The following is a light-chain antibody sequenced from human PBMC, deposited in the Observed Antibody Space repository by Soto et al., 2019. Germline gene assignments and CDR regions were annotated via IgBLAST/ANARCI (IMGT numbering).Light chain of an antibody. V-gene: IGLV2-8*01. Sequence: QSALTQPPSASGSPGQSVTISCTGTSSDVGGYNYVSWYQQYPGKAPKLMIYEVSKRPSGVPDRFSGSKSGKTASLTVSGLQPEDEAYYYCTSYAGSNIWVFGGGTKVTVL. J-gene: IGLJ3*02. CDR3: TSYAGSNIWV. CDR1: SSDVGGYNY. CDR2: EVS.